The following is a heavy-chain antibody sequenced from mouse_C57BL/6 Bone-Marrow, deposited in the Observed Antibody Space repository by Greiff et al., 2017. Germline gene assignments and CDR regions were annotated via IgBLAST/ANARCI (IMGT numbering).Heavy chain of an antibody. CDR1: GYTFTSYW. V-gene: IGHV1-53*01. CDR2: INPSNGGT. Sequence: QVQLQQPGTELVKPGASVKLSCKASGYTFTSYWMHWVKQRPGQGLEWIGNINPSNGGTKYNEKFKSKATLTVAKSSSTAYLQLISLTSEDSAGYYGARGCSRGYAMDYWGQGTSVTGSS. J-gene: IGHJ4*01. CDR3: ARGCSRGYAMDY.